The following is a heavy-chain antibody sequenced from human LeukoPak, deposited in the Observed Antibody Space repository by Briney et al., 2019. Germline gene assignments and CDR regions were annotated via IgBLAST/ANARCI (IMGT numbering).Heavy chain of an antibody. CDR2: ISSSSSTI. Sequence: GGSLRLSCAASGFTFSSYSMNWVRQAPGKGLEWVSYISSSSSTIYYADSVKGRFTISRDNAKNSLYLQMNSLRAEDTAVYYCARASSRGLIVVDIFDYWGQGTLVTVSS. CDR1: GFTFSSYS. V-gene: IGHV3-48*04. D-gene: IGHD3-22*01. J-gene: IGHJ4*02. CDR3: ARASSRGLIVVDIFDY.